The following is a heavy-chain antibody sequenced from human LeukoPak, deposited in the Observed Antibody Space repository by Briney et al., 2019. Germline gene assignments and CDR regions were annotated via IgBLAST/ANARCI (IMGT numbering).Heavy chain of an antibody. CDR2: IYYSRST. D-gene: IGHD2-2*01. Sequence: SETLSLTCAVSGGSISSYYWSWIRQPPGKGLEWIGYIYYSRSTNYNPSLKSRVAISVDTSKNQFSLKLSSVTAADTAVYYCARAPRDRGYCGATSCFEYMDVWGRGTTVTISS. CDR3: ARAPRDRGYCGATSCFEYMDV. J-gene: IGHJ6*03. CDR1: GGSISSYY. V-gene: IGHV4-59*01.